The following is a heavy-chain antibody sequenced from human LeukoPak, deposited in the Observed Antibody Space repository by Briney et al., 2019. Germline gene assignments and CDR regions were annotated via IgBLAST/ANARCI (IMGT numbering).Heavy chain of an antibody. V-gene: IGHV4-34*01. Sequence: PSETLSLTCAVYGGSFSGYYWSWIRQPPGKGLEWIGEINHSGSTNYNPSLKSRVTISVDTSKNQFSLKLSSVTAADTAVYYCARGQLGYSSGLGYYYGMDVWGQGTTVTVSS. J-gene: IGHJ6*02. D-gene: IGHD6-19*01. CDR1: GGSFSGYY. CDR2: INHSGST. CDR3: ARGQLGYSSGLGYYYGMDV.